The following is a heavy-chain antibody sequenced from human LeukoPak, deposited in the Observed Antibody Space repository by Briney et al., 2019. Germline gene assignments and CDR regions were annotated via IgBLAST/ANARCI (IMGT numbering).Heavy chain of an antibody. CDR2: TWFDGSNK. CDR1: EFPFSSYG. Sequence: PGRSLRLTCAASEFPFSSYGMRWVRQAAGKGLEWVAVTWFDGSNKYYADSVKGRFTISRDNSRNTRHPKMNSLRAEDTAVYYCARQLWGSFKWEFDVGGRGTLVTVSS. D-gene: IGHD1-26*01. J-gene: IGHJ4*02. V-gene: IGHV3-33*01. CDR3: ARQLWGSFKWEFDV.